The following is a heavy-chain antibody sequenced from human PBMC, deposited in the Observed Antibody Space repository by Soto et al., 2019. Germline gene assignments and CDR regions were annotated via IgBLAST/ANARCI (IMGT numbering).Heavy chain of an antibody. J-gene: IGHJ4*02. CDR1: GGSISSGDYY. CDR2: IYYSGST. D-gene: IGHD3-22*01. Sequence: PSETLSLTCTVSGGSISSGDYYWSWIRQPPGKGLEWIGYIYYSGSTYYNPSLKSRVTISVDTSKNQFSLKLNSVTAADTAVYYCARMNYYDTSGYPFDYWGQGTLVTVSS. CDR3: ARMNYYDTSGYPFDY. V-gene: IGHV4-30-4*02.